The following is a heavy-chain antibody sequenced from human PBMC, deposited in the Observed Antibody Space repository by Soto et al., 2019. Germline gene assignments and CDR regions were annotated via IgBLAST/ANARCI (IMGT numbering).Heavy chain of an antibody. CDR3: ALRQLSNYYYYGMDV. D-gene: IGHD6-13*01. CDR2: ISAYSGST. V-gene: IGHV1-18*01. CDR1: GYTFTSYG. J-gene: IGHJ6*02. Sequence: ASVKVSCKASGYTFTSYGISWVRQAPGQGLEWMGWISAYSGSTYYNPSLKSRVTISVDTSKNQFSLKLSSVTAADTAVYYCALRQLSNYYYYGMDVWGQGTTVTVSS.